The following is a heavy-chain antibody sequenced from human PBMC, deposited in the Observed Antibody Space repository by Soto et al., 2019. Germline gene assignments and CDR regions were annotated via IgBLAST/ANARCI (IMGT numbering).Heavy chain of an antibody. Sequence: GGSLRLSCAASGFTFSSYAMHWVRQAPGKGLEWVAVISYDGSNKYYADSVKGRFTISRDNSKNTLYLQMNSLRAEDTAVYYCAREKETGLQFGYFDYWGQGTLVTVSS. CDR1: GFTFSSYA. CDR3: AREKETGLQFGYFDY. J-gene: IGHJ4*02. V-gene: IGHV3-30-3*01. D-gene: IGHD5-12*01. CDR2: ISYDGSNK.